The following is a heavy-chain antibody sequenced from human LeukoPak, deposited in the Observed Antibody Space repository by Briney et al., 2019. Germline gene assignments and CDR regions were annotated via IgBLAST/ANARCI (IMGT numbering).Heavy chain of an antibody. J-gene: IGHJ4*02. V-gene: IGHV3-30*18. CDR1: GFTFSSYG. CDR2: ISFDGSNK. D-gene: IGHD6-13*01. Sequence: GGSLRLSCAASGFTFSSYGMHWVRQAPGKGLEWVAVISFDGSNKNYADSVEGRFTISRDNSKNTLYLQMNSLRAEDTAVYYCAKVEGPGYSSSWPQGDFDYWGQGTLVTVSS. CDR3: AKVEGPGYSSSWPQGDFDY.